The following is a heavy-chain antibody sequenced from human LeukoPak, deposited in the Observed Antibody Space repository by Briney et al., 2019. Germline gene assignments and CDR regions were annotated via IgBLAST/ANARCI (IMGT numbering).Heavy chain of an antibody. J-gene: IGHJ5*02. CDR1: GGSISSSSYY. CDR2: IYYSGST. CDR3: ARAYCGGDCYDENWFDP. Sequence: SETLSLTCTVSGGSISSSSYYWGWIRQPPGKGLEWIGSIYYSGSTYYNPSLKSRVTISVDTSKNQLSLKLSSVTAADTAVYYCARAYCGGDCYDENWFDPWGQGTLVTVSS. D-gene: IGHD2-21*02. V-gene: IGHV4-39*01.